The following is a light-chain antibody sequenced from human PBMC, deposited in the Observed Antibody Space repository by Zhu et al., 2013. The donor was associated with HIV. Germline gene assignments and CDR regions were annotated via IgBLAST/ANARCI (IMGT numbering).Light chain of an antibody. CDR2: GAS. CDR1: QSISYN. CDR3: QQYDEWPRYS. V-gene: IGKV3-15*01. Sequence: EIVMTQSPATLSVSPGERVTLSCRASQSISYNLAWYQKKPGQGPRLLLYGASARATGIPSRFSGGGSGARFTLTISSLQSEDSAIYYCQQYDEWPRYSFGQGDQAGDQT. J-gene: IGKJ2*03.